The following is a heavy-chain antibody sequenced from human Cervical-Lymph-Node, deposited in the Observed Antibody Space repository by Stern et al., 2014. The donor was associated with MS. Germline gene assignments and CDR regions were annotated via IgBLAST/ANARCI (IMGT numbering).Heavy chain of an antibody. CDR2: IYYSGST. J-gene: IGHJ4*02. CDR3: ARHEPEPDSSGWYFSDY. D-gene: IGHD6-19*01. V-gene: IGHV4-39*01. CDR1: GGSISSSSYY. Sequence: QVQLQESGPGLVKPSETLSLTCTVSGGSISSSSYYWGWIRQPPGKGLEWIGSIYYSGSTYYNPSLKSRVTISVDTSTNPFSLKRGSVTAADTAVYYCARHEPEPDSSGWYFSDYWGQGTLVTVSS.